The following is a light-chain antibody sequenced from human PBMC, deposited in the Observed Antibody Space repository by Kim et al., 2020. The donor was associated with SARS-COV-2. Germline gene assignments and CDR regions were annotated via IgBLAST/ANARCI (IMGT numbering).Light chain of an antibody. CDR1: SSDVGGYNY. Sequence: PGQSITISCTGTSSDVGGYNYGSWYQQHPGKAPKLMIYDVSKRPSGVSNRFSGSKSGNTASPTISGLQAEDEADYYCSSYTSSSWVFGGGTKLTVL. CDR3: SSYTSSSWV. J-gene: IGLJ3*02. CDR2: DVS. V-gene: IGLV2-14*04.